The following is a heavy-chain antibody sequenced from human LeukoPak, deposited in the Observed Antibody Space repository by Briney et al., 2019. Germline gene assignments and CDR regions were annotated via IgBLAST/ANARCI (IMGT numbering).Heavy chain of an antibody. CDR1: GGSISSGDYY. CDR2: IYYSGST. V-gene: IGHV4-30-4*01. Sequence: SQTLSLTCTVSGGSISSGDYYWNWIRQPPGKGLEWIGYIYYSGSTYYNPSLKGRVTISLDTSKTQFSLRLSSVTAADTAVYYCSRGLRGRSGYYFDSWGQGTLVTVSS. J-gene: IGHJ4*02. CDR3: SRGLRGRSGYYFDS.